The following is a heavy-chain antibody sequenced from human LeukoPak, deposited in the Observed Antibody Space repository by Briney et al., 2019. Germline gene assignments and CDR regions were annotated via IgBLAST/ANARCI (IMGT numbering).Heavy chain of an antibody. J-gene: IGHJ4*02. D-gene: IGHD2-15*01. CDR1: GFTLSNSA. CDR3: AKGGGSGFGY. V-gene: IGHV3-23*01. CDR2: ISGSGGGT. Sequence: GRSLRLSCAASGFTLSNSAMSWARQAPGKGLEWVSTISGSGGGTQYADSGTGRFTFSRDHSKNTLSLQINGLRAEDPAVYYCAKGGGSGFGYWGQGTLVTVSS.